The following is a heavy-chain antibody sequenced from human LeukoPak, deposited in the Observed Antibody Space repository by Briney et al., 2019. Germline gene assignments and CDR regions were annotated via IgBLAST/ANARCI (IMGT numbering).Heavy chain of an antibody. Sequence: GGSLRLSCAASGFTFSSYSMNWVRQAPGKGLEWVSSISSSSSYIYYADSVKGRFTISRDNAKNSLYLQMNSLRAEDTAVYYCAREDYSNYFDLYYYYGMDVWGQGTTVTVSS. CDR1: GFTFSSYS. J-gene: IGHJ6*02. V-gene: IGHV3-21*01. D-gene: IGHD4-11*01. CDR3: AREDYSNYFDLYYYYGMDV. CDR2: ISSSSSYI.